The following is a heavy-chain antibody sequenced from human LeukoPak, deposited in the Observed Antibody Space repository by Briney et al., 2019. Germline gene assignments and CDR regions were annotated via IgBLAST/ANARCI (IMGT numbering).Heavy chain of an antibody. CDR3: AKGKSSGSVDWFDP. Sequence: GGSLRLSCAVSKFTFSNYAMTWVRQAPGKGPEWVSSITGAGKTYYPDSVKGRFTVSRDNFQNTLYLQMNAVRAEDTAIYYCAKGKSSGSVDWFDPWGQGTLVAVSS. CDR1: KFTFSNYA. V-gene: IGHV3-23*01. CDR2: ITGAGKT. D-gene: IGHD3-10*01. J-gene: IGHJ5*02.